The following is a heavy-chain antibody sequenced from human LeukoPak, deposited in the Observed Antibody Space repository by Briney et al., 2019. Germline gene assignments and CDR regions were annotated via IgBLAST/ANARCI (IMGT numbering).Heavy chain of an antibody. CDR3: ARGRSLHYFDY. V-gene: IGHV4-39*01. Sequence: SETLSLTCTVSGGSISSSSYYWGWIRQPPGKGLEWIGSIYYSGSTYYNPSLKSRVTISVDTSKNQFSLKLSSVTAADTAVYYCARGRSLHYFDYWGQGTLVTVSS. CDR2: IYYSGST. J-gene: IGHJ4*02. CDR1: GGSISSSSYY.